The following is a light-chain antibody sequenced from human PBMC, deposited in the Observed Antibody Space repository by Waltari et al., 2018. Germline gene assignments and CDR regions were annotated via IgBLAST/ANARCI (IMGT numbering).Light chain of an antibody. CDR2: EVS. Sequence: QSALTQPASASGSTVQSITISCTGTSSEVGHHDLVSWYQQYPGNDPKLMIYEVSKRLSGVSNCFSGSKTGNTASLTISGLQAEDEADYYCCSCAGSREVFGGGTKLTVL. CDR3: CSCAGSREV. V-gene: IGLV2-23*02. CDR1: SSEVGHHDL. J-gene: IGLJ2*01.